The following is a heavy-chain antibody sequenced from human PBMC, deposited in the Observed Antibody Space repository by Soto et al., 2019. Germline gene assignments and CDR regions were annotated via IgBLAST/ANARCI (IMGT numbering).Heavy chain of an antibody. V-gene: IGHV4-39*01. CDR3: ARMGYCSSTSCYGSYYFDY. CDR1: GGSISSSSYY. D-gene: IGHD2-2*01. J-gene: IGHJ4*02. CDR2: IYYSGST. Sequence: PSETLSLTWTVSGGSISSSSYYWGWIRQPPGKGLEWLVIIYYSGSTYYNPSLKSRVTISVETSKNQFSLKLSSVTAADTAVYYCARMGYCSSTSCYGSYYFDYWGQGTLVTVS.